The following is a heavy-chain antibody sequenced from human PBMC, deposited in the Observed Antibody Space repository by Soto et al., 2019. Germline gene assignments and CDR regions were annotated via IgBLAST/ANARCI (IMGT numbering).Heavy chain of an antibody. CDR3: AREHSSDCSSTSCSYGMDV. Sequence: ASVKVCCKASGYTFTSYAMHWVRQAPGQRLEWMGWINAGNGNTNYAQKLQGRVPMTTDTSTSTAYMELRSLRSDDTAVYYCAREHSSDCSSTSCSYGMDVWGQGTTVTVSS. J-gene: IGHJ6*02. CDR2: INAGNGNT. V-gene: IGHV1-3*01. D-gene: IGHD2-2*01. CDR1: GYTFTSYA.